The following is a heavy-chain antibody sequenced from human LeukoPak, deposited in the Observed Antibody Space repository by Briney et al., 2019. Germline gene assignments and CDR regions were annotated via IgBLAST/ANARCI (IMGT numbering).Heavy chain of an antibody. Sequence: GESLKISCKISRYSFTSSWIGWVRQMPGKGLEWMGIIFPGDSDTRYSPSFQGQVTISVDKYTSTAYLQWSSLKASDTAMYYCARQTEKAVDYWGQGTLVTVSS. CDR3: ARQTEKAVDY. D-gene: IGHD2-21*02. CDR1: RYSFTSSW. V-gene: IGHV5-51*01. CDR2: IFPGDSDT. J-gene: IGHJ4*02.